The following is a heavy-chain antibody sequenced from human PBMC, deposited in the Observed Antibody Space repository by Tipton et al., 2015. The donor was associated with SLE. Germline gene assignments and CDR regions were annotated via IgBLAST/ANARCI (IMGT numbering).Heavy chain of an antibody. CDR3: ARDSALWLLFDAFDI. D-gene: IGHD6-19*01. V-gene: IGHV3-7*01. CDR2: IKEDGSEK. CDR1: GFTFSSYW. J-gene: IGHJ3*02. Sequence: SLRLSCAASGFTFSSYWMSWVRQAPEKGLEWVANIKEDGSEKYYVDAVRGRFTISRDNAKNSLYLQMNSLRAEDTAVYYCARDSALWLLFDAFDIWGQGTMVTVSS.